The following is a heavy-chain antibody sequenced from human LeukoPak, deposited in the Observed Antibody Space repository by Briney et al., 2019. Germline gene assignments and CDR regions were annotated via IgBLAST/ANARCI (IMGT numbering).Heavy chain of an antibody. V-gene: IGHV1-2*02. CDR1: GYTFTGYY. J-gene: IGHJ4*02. CDR3: AREEMATTSFDY. Sequence: ASVKVSCEASGYTFTGYYMHWVRQAPGQGLEWMGWINPNSGTTNYAQKFQGRVTMTRDTSISTAYMDLSRLTSDDTAVYYCAREEMATTSFDYWGQGTLVTVSS. CDR2: INPNSGTT. D-gene: IGHD5-24*01.